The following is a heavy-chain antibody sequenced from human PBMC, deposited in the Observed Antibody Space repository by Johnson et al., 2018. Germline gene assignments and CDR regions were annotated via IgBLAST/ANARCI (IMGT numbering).Heavy chain of an antibody. CDR3: AREIGTTAYFQY. J-gene: IGHJ1*01. Sequence: QVQLQESGPGLVKPSETLSLTCTVSGGSISSYYWSWIRQPPGKGLEWIGYIYYSGSTNYNPSLKSRVTISVDTSKNQFSLKVSPVTAADTAVYYCAREIGTTAYFQYWGQGTLVTVSS. CDR2: IYYSGST. D-gene: IGHD1-1*01. CDR1: GGSISSYY. V-gene: IGHV4-59*01.